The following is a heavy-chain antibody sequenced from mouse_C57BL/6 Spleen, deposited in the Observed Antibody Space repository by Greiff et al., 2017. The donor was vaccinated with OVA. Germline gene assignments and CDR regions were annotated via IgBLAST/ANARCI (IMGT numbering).Heavy chain of an antibody. J-gene: IGHJ4*01. CDR3: ARSRFYGSSFDYYAMDY. Sequence: EVQLQQSGPELVKPGASVKLPCTASGYTFTDYNMDWVKQSHGKSLEWIGDINPNNGGTIYNQKFKGKATLTVEKSSSTAYIELRSLTTEDTAVYYCARSRFYGSSFDYYAMDYWGQGTSVTVSS. V-gene: IGHV1-18*01. CDR1: GYTFTDYN. D-gene: IGHD1-1*01. CDR2: INPNNGGT.